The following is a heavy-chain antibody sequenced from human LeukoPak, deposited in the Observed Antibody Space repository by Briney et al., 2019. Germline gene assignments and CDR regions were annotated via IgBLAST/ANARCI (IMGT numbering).Heavy chain of an antibody. V-gene: IGHV3-30*02. CDR1: GFTFSSYG. CDR3: ARGRDSSWQYYYYYMDV. CDR2: IHHDGSNK. J-gene: IGHJ6*03. Sequence: GGSLRLSCAASGFTFSSYGMHWVRQAPGKGLDWVAFIHHDGSNKYYADSVKGRFTISRDNAKNSLYLQMNSLRAEDTAVYYCARGRDSSWQYYYYYMDVWGKGTTVTISS. D-gene: IGHD6-13*01.